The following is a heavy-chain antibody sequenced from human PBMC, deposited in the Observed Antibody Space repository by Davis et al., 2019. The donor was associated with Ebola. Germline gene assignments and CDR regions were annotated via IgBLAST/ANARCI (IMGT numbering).Heavy chain of an antibody. CDR1: GGSISSSSYY. V-gene: IGHV4-39*07. D-gene: IGHD4-17*01. CDR2: IYYSGST. Sequence: PSETLSLTCTVSGGSISSSSYYWGWIRQPPGKGLEWIGSIYYSGSTYYNPSLKSRVTISVDTSKNQFSLKLSSVTAADTAVYYCARDLETTPNAFDIWGQGTMVTVSS. J-gene: IGHJ3*02. CDR3: ARDLETTPNAFDI.